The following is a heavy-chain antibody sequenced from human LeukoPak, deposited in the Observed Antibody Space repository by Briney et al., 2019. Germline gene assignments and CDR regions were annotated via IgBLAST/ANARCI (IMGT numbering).Heavy chain of an antibody. D-gene: IGHD3-22*01. CDR3: ATYYYDSSGYPGGDY. J-gene: IGHJ4*02. V-gene: IGHV4-34*01. CDR2: INHSGST. CDR1: GGSFSGYY. Sequence: SETLSLTCAVYGGSFSGYYWSWIRQPPGKGLEWIGEINHSGSTNYNPSLKSRVTILVDTSKNQFSLKLSSVTAADTAVYYCATYYYDSSGYPGGDYWGQGTLVTVSS.